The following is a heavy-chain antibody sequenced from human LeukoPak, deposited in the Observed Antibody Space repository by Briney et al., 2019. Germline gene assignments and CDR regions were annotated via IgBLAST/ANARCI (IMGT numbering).Heavy chain of an antibody. CDR1: GGSVSSAGYY. J-gene: IGHJ3*02. CDR3: ARGSTLYYDILTGYYTPGPFDI. CDR2: IHYSGST. Sequence: PSETLSLTCTVSGGSVSSAGYYWSWIRQPPGQGLDFIGYIHYSGSTNYNPSLKSRVTISVDTSKNQFSLKLSSVTAADTAVYYCARGSTLYYDILTGYYTPGPFDIWGQGTMFTVSS. D-gene: IGHD3-9*01. V-gene: IGHV4-61*08.